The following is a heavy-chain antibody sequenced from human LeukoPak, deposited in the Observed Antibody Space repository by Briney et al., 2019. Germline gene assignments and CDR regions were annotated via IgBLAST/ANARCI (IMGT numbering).Heavy chain of an antibody. CDR2: ISAYNGNT. J-gene: IGHJ3*02. Sequence: ASVKVSCKASGYTFTGYYMHWVRQAPGQGLEWMGWISAYNGNTNYAQKLQGRVTMTTDTSTSTAYMELRSLRSDDTAVYYCARPMVRGLRVAFDIWGQGTMVTVSS. CDR3: ARPMVRGLRVAFDI. D-gene: IGHD3-10*01. V-gene: IGHV1-18*04. CDR1: GYTFTGYY.